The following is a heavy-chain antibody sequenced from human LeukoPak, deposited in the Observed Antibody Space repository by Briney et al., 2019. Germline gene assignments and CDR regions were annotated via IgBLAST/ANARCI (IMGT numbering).Heavy chain of an antibody. Sequence: GGSLRLSCAASGFTFSSYAMHWVRQAPGKGLEYVSAISSNGGSTYYANSVKGRFTISRDNSKNTLYLQMGSLRAEDMAVYYCARGGVCTNGVCRIRNWFDPWGQGTLVTVSS. V-gene: IGHV3-64*01. CDR3: ARGGVCTNGVCRIRNWFDP. CDR1: GFTFSSYA. D-gene: IGHD2-8*01. J-gene: IGHJ5*02. CDR2: ISSNGGST.